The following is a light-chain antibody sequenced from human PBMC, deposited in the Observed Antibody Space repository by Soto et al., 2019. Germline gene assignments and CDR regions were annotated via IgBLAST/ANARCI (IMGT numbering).Light chain of an antibody. CDR2: GAS. J-gene: IGKJ3*01. V-gene: IGKV3-15*01. CDR3: QQYNNWPPVT. CDR1: QSVSSN. Sequence: EIVMTQSPATLSVSPGERATLSCRASQSVSSNLAWYQQKPGQAPRLLIYGASTRATGIPARFSGSGPGTEVTLTLSSLQSEDFAVYYCQQYNNWPPVTFCPGTKVDIK.